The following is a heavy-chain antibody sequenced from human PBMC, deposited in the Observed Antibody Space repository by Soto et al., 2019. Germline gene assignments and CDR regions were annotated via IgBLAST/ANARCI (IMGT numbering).Heavy chain of an antibody. CDR3: TRDVYSNSSNWCGP. V-gene: IGHV4-4*07. CDR1: GGPITAQY. CDR2: IYSTGTT. Sequence: QVQLQEWGPGLLKPSETLSLTCTVSGGPITAQYWSWIRQPAGKGLEWIGRIYSTGTTNYNPSLTSRVTMPAHTSKNQFSLSLNSVTAADTAVYYCTRDVYSNSSNWCGPWAEGTLVSVSS. J-gene: IGHJ5*02. D-gene: IGHD3-22*01.